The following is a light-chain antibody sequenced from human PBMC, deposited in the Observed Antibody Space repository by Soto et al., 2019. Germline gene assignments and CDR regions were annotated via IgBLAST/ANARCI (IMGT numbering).Light chain of an antibody. V-gene: IGKV3-11*01. CDR1: QSVNSN. Sequence: EIVLTQSPASLSLSPGERATLSCRASQSVNSNLAWYQHKPGQAPRLLIYDASNRATGIPARFSGSGSGTDFTLTVSSLEPEDFAVYYCQHGSDWPPFTFGRGTRLE. CDR2: DAS. CDR3: QHGSDWPPFT. J-gene: IGKJ5*01.